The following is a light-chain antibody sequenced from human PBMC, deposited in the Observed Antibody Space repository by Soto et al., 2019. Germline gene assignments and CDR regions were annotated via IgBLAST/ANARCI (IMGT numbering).Light chain of an antibody. CDR2: SNN. V-gene: IGLV1-44*01. Sequence: QAVVTQPPSASGTPGQRVTISCSGSSSNIGSNTVNWYQHLPGTAPKLLIHSNNQRPSGVPDRFSGSKSGTSASLAISGLQSEDEADYYCAAWDDSLNGHVVFGGGTKLTVL. CDR1: SSNIGSNT. J-gene: IGLJ2*01. CDR3: AAWDDSLNGHVV.